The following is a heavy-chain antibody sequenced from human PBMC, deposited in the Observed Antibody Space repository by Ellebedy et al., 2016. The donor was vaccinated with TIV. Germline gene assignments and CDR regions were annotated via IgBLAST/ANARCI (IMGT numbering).Heavy chain of an antibody. CDR2: INQDGSEK. V-gene: IGHV3-7*01. CDR1: RFSFSSYW. Sequence: GGSLRLSCAASRFSFSSYWMSWVRQAPGKGLEWVANINQDGSEKHYVDSVKGRFTISRDNAKNSLYRQMNSLRGEDTAVYYCATDGSYGDYRSPTHAFVMWGQGTLVTVSS. CDR3: ATDGSYGDYRSPTHAFVM. D-gene: IGHD4-17*01. J-gene: IGHJ3*02.